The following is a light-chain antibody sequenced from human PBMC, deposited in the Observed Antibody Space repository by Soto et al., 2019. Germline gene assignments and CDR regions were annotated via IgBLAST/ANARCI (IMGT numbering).Light chain of an antibody. Sequence: EIVMTQSPATLSVSPGERATLSCRASQSVSSNLAWYQQKPGQTPKLLIYVASTRATGIPARFSGSGSGTAFTLTVSSLQSEDFAVYYCQQYNVWPLTFGGGNKVEFK. V-gene: IGKV3-15*01. CDR1: QSVSSN. CDR2: VAS. J-gene: IGKJ4*01. CDR3: QQYNVWPLT.